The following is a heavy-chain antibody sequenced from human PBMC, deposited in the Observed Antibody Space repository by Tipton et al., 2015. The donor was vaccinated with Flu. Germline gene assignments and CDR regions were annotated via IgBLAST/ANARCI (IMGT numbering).Heavy chain of an antibody. J-gene: IGHJ6*03. CDR1: GGSISSYY. Sequence: TLSLPCPVSGGSISSYYWSWIRQPPGKGLEWIGYIYYSGSTNYNPSLKSRVTISVDTSKNQFSLKLSSVTAADTAVYYCARVDSSSHEVDSYYYMDVWGKGTTVTVSS. V-gene: IGHV4-59*12. CDR2: IYYSGST. CDR3: ARVDSSSHEVDSYYYMDV. D-gene: IGHD6-13*01.